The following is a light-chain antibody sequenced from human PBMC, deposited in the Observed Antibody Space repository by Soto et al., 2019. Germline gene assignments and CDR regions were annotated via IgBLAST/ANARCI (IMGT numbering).Light chain of an antibody. V-gene: IGKV3-15*01. CDR1: QSVSST. Sequence: EIVMTQSPATLSVSPGERATLSCRASQSVSSTLACYQQKPGQAPRLLIYGASTRATGIPARFSGSGYGTEVTLTISSLQSEDFAVYYCQQYSNWPPITFGQGTRLEIK. J-gene: IGKJ5*01. CDR2: GAS. CDR3: QQYSNWPPIT.